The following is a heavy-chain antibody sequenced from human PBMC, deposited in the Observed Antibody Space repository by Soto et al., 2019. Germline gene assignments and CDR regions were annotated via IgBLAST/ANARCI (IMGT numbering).Heavy chain of an antibody. J-gene: IGHJ6*02. CDR1: GFTFSSYW. V-gene: IGHV3-74*01. Sequence: EVQLVESGGGLVQPGGSLRLSCAASGFTFSSYWMHWVRQAPGKGLVWVSRINSDGSSTSYADSVKGRFTISRDNAKNTLYLQMNSLRAEDTAVYYCARDSHYDFWSGPDYGMDVWGQGTTVTVSS. CDR2: INSDGSST. D-gene: IGHD3-3*01. CDR3: ARDSHYDFWSGPDYGMDV.